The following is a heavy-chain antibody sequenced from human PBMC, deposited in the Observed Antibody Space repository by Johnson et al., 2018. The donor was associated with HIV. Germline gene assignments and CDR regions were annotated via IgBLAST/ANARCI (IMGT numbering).Heavy chain of an antibody. Sequence: VKLVESGGGLVQPGGSLRLSCAASGFTFSRYWMSWVRQAPGKGLEWVGRIKSKSDGGTTDYAAPVQGRFTISRDNSKNTLYLQMNSLRAEDTAVYYCTTPRPNWGWNAFDIWGQGTMVTVSS. V-gene: IGHV3-15*01. CDR2: IKSKSDGGTT. CDR3: TTPRPNWGWNAFDI. J-gene: IGHJ3*02. D-gene: IGHD7-27*01. CDR1: GFTFSRYW.